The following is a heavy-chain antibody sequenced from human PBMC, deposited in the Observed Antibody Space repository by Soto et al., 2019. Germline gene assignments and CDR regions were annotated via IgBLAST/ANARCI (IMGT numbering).Heavy chain of an antibody. CDR1: GGTFGSYA. V-gene: IGHV1-69*01. J-gene: IGHJ4*02. CDR3: AREADHEYFEY. CDR2: IIPMLEMV. Sequence: QVQLVQSGAEVKKPGSSVKVSCKASGGTFGSYAISWVRQAPGQGLEWMGGIIPMLEMVHFAEKFQGRITITADELMSTAYMELGSLRSEDTAVYYCAREADHEYFEYWGQGTLVTVSS.